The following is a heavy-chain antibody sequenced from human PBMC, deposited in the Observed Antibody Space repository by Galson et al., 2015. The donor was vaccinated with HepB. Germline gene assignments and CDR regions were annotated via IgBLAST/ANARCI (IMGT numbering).Heavy chain of an antibody. CDR3: ARDQWLWNNWNYVYYYYYGMDV. D-gene: IGHD1-7*01. V-gene: IGHV3-48*03. Sequence: SLRLSCAASGFTFSSYEMNWVRQAPGKGLEWVSYISSSGSTIYYADSVKGRFTISRDNAKNSLYLQMNSLRAEDTAVYYCARDQWLWNNWNYVYYYYYGMDVWGQGTTVTVSS. CDR2: ISSSGSTI. J-gene: IGHJ6*02. CDR1: GFTFSSYE.